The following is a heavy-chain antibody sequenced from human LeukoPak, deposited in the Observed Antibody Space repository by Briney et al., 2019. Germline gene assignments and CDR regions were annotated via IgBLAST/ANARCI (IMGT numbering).Heavy chain of an antibody. CDR3: ARDNSVRDEAWWFNP. CDR2: ISPGGGSK. CDR1: GFTFTSNY. Sequence: ASVRLSCTAFGFTFTSNYMHWVRQAPGQGPEWMGVISPGGGSKTYAQKFQGRVTLTRDMSTSTDYLELSSLRSEDTAVYYCARDNSVRDEAWWFNPWGQGTLVTVSS. D-gene: IGHD5-24*01. V-gene: IGHV1-46*01. J-gene: IGHJ5*02.